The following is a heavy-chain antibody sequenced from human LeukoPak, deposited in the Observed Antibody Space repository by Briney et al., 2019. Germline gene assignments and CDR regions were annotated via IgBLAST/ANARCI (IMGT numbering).Heavy chain of an antibody. Sequence: ASVKDSCKASGYTFTSYGINWVRQAPGKGLAWMGWISTYSGNTYYAQRHQSRVTMTTDTSTSTAYKELRSLRSDDTGVYYCARVFQAYYNILTGYPRNGFDPWGQGTLVTVSS. CDR1: GYTFTSYG. CDR2: ISTYSGNT. CDR3: ARVFQAYYNILTGYPRNGFDP. D-gene: IGHD3-9*01. V-gene: IGHV1-18*01. J-gene: IGHJ5*02.